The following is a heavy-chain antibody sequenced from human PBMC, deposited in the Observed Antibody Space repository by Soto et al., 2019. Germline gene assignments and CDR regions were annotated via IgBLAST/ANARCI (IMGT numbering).Heavy chain of an antibody. CDR3: ARGVLRYYGSGSYYKLGTGYYYYMDV. J-gene: IGHJ6*03. Sequence: ASVKVSCKASGYTFTSYGISWVRQAPGQGLEWMGWISAYNGNTNYAQKLQGRVTMTTDTSTSTAYMELRSLRSDDTAVYYCARGVLRYYGSGSYYKLGTGYYYYMDVWGKGTTVTVSS. D-gene: IGHD3-10*01. CDR2: ISAYNGNT. CDR1: GYTFTSYG. V-gene: IGHV1-18*01.